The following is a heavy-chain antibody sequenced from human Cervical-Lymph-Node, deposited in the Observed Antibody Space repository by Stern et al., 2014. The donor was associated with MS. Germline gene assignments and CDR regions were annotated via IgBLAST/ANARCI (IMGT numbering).Heavy chain of an antibody. V-gene: IGHV4-59*08. Sequence: MQLVESGPGLVNSSETLTLTCTVTGGSISSSYWSWIRQPPGKGLQFIGYIYYSGSTNYNPSFKSRVTISVDSSKNQFSLRLTSVTAADTAMYYCASQHSSGWFAFDIWGHGTTVTVSS. CDR1: GGSISSSY. D-gene: IGHD6-19*01. CDR3: ASQHSSGWFAFDI. J-gene: IGHJ3*02. CDR2: IYYSGST.